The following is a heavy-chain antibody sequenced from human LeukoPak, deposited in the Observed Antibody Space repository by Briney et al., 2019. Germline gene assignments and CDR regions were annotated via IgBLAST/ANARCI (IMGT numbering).Heavy chain of an antibody. J-gene: IGHJ5*02. CDR1: GGSFSGYY. CDR2: INHSGST. CDR3: ARNYCSSTSCTGGWFDP. Sequence: PSETLSLTCAVYGGSFSGYYWSWIRQPPGKGLEWIGEINHSGSTNYNPSLKSRVTISVDTSKNQFSLKLSSVTAADTAVYYCARNYCSSTSCTGGWFDPWGQGTLVTVSS. D-gene: IGHD2-2*01. V-gene: IGHV4-34*01.